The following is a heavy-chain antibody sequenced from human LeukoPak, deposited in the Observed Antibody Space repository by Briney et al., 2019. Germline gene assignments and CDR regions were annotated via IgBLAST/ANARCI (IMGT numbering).Heavy chain of an antibody. J-gene: IGHJ4*02. CDR2: IYYSGST. CDR3: ARDQSSGSYWGV. CDR1: GGSISSYY. V-gene: IGHV4-59*01. Sequence: SETLSLTCTVSGGSISSYYWSWIRQPPGKGLEWIGYIYYSGSTNYNPSLKSRVTISVDTSKNQFSLKLSSVTAADTAVYYCARDQSSGSYWGVWGQGTLVTVSS. D-gene: IGHD1-26*01.